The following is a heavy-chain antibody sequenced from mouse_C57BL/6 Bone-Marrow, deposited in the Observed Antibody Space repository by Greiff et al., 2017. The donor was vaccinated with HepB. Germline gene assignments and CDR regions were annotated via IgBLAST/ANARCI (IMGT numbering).Heavy chain of an antibody. Sequence: VMLVESGPGLVQPSQSLSITCTVSGFSFTSYGVHWVRQSPGKGLEWLGVIWSGGSTDYNAAFISRLSISKDNSKSQVFFKMNSLQADDTAIYYCARSWGYFDVWGTGTTVTVSS. CDR1: GFSFTSYG. V-gene: IGHV2-2*01. CDR3: ARSWGYFDV. CDR2: IWSGGST. J-gene: IGHJ1*03.